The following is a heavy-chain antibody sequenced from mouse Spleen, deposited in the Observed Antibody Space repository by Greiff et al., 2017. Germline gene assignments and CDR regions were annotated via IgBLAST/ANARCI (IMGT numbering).Heavy chain of an antibody. CDR2: ISGGGGNT. CDR1: GFTFSSYT. V-gene: IGHV5-9*01. J-gene: IGHJ3*01. D-gene: IGHD2-2*01. Sequence: DVKLVESGGGLVKPGGSLKLSCAASGFTFSSYTMSWVRQTPEKRLEWVATISGGGGNTYYPDSVKGRFTISRDNAKNTLYLQMSSLRSEDTALYYCARPIYYGYDEGFAYWGQGTLVTVSA. CDR3: ARPIYYGYDEGFAY.